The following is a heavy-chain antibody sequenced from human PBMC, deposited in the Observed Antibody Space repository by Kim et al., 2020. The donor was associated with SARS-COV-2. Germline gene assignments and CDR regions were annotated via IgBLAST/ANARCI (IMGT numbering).Heavy chain of an antibody. Sequence: SETLSLTCAVYGGSFSGYYWSWIRQPPGKGLEWIGEINHSGSTNYNPSLKSRVTISVDTSKNQFSLKLSSVTAADTAVYYCARGAGWISLLWFGELSSRPFDYWGQGTLVTVSS. CDR1: GGSFSGYY. J-gene: IGHJ4*02. D-gene: IGHD3-10*01. CDR2: INHSGST. CDR3: ARGAGWISLLWFGELSSRPFDY. V-gene: IGHV4-34*01.